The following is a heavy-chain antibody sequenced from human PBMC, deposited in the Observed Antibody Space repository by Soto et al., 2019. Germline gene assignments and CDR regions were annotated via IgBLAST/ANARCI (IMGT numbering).Heavy chain of an antibody. CDR3: ASRINLRTASTFDC. D-gene: IGHD4-17*01. V-gene: IGHV3-11*01. CDR2: IGSTGSTI. J-gene: IGHJ4*02. CDR1: GFTFSDCY. Sequence: QVQLVESGGGLVKPGGTLTLSCAASGFTFSDCYMSWFRQAPGKGLEWISYIGSTGSTIYYADSVRGRFTIARDNAKKSLYLQMNSLRDEDAAVYYCASRINLRTASTFDCWGQGTLVTVSS.